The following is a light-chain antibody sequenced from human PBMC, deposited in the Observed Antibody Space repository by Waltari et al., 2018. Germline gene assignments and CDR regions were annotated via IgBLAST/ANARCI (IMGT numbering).Light chain of an antibody. CDR1: SSDLGGYNY. CDR2: EVS. J-gene: IGLJ1*01. CDR3: SSYTSSSTRV. Sequence: QSALTQPASVSGSPGQSIPISCTGTSSDLGGYNYASWYQQHPGKAPKLMIYEVSNRPSGVSNRFSGSKSGNTASLTISGLQAEDEADYYCSSYTSSSTRVFGTGTKVTVL. V-gene: IGLV2-14*01.